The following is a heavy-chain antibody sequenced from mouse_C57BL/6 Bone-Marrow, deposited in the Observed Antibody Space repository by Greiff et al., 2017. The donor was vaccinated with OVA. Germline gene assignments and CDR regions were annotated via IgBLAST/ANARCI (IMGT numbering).Heavy chain of an antibody. CDR3: TRGWLLLDD. CDR1: GYTFTDYE. J-gene: IGHJ2*01. Sequence: QVQLQQSGAELVRPGASVTLSCKASGYTFTDYEMHWVKQTPVHGLEWIGAIDPENGGTAYNQKFKGKAILTADKSSSTAYMELRSLTSEDSAVYYCTRGWLLLDDWGQGTTLTVSS. V-gene: IGHV1-15*01. D-gene: IGHD2-3*01. CDR2: IDPENGGT.